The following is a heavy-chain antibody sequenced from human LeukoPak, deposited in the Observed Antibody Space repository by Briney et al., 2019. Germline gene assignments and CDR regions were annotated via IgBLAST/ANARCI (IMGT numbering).Heavy chain of an antibody. CDR1: GYTFTSYY. V-gene: IGHV1-2*02. Sequence: GASVTVSCKASGYTFTSYYMHWVRQAPGQGLEWMGWIDPDSGDTKYAQSFQGRVTMTTDTSISAVFMELSRLRSDDTAVYFCGRDRIGVAGQDYWGPGTLVIVSS. D-gene: IGHD6-13*01. J-gene: IGHJ4*02. CDR3: GRDRIGVAGQDY. CDR2: IDPDSGDT.